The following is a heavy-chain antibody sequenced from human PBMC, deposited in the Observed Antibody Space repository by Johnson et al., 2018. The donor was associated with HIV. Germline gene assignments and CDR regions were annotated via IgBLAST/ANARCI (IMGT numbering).Heavy chain of an antibody. CDR3: AREGGSIAAAGKDAFDI. D-gene: IGHD6-13*01. CDR2: IKQDGSEK. J-gene: IGHJ3*02. V-gene: IGHV3-7*01. Sequence: VQLVESGGGLVQPGGSLRLSCAASGFTFSSYWMSWVRQAPGKGLEWVANIKQDGSEKYYVDSVKGRFTISRDNAKHSLYLQMTSLRAEDTAVYYCAREGGSIAAAGKDAFDIWGQGTMVTVSS. CDR1: GFTFSSYW.